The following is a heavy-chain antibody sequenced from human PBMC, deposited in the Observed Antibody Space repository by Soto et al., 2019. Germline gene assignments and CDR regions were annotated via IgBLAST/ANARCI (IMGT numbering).Heavy chain of an antibody. Sequence: PGESLKISCKGSGYSFTSYWIGWVRQMPGRGLEWMGIIYPGDSDTRYSPSFQGQVTISADKSISTAYLQWSSLKASDTAMYYCARASSRWPIPQTSILDYWGQGTLVTVSS. J-gene: IGHJ4*02. D-gene: IGHD6-13*01. CDR3: ARASSRWPIPQTSILDY. V-gene: IGHV5-51*01. CDR1: GYSFTSYW. CDR2: IYPGDSDT.